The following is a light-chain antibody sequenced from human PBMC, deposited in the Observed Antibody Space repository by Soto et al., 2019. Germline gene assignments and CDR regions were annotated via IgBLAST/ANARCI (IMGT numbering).Light chain of an antibody. CDR3: QQYGSSPPT. CDR2: GAS. Sequence: EIVLTQSPGTLSLSPGERATRSCRASQSVSSSYLAWYQQKPGQAPRLLIYGASSRATGTPDRFSGSGSGTDFTLTINRLEPEDFALYYCQQYGSSPPTFGQGTMVDIK. V-gene: IGKV3-20*01. J-gene: IGKJ1*01. CDR1: QSVSSSY.